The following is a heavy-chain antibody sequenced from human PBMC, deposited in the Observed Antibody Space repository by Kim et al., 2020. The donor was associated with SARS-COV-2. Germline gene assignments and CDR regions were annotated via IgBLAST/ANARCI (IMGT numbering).Heavy chain of an antibody. Sequence: GSLRLSCAVSGFSMSSYWMHWVRQVPGKGLEWVSRIDHVGSGTSYADSVKGRFTISRDDAKNTVYLQLNSLRAEEKAIDYCTTVFDYWGQGSLVTVSP. CDR3: TTVFDY. D-gene: IGHD1-26*01. J-gene: IGHJ4*02. CDR2: IDHVGSGT. CDR1: GFSMSSYW. V-gene: IGHV3-74*01.